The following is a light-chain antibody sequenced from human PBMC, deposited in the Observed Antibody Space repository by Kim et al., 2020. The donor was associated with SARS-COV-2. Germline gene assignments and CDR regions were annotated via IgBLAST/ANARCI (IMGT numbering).Light chain of an antibody. J-gene: IGLJ2*01. V-gene: IGLV1-47*01. CDR1: SSNIGSNY. Sequence: QSVLTQPPSASGTPGQRVTISCSGSSSNIGSNYVYWYQQLPGTAPKLLIYRNNQRPSGVPDRFSGSKSGTSASLAISGLRSEDEADCYCAAWDDSLHVVFGGGTQLTVL. CDR3: AAWDDSLHVV. CDR2: RNN.